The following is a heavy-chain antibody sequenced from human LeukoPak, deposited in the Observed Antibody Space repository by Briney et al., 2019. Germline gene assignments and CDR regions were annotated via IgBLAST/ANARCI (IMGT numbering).Heavy chain of an antibody. J-gene: IGHJ4*02. V-gene: IGHV3-7*01. CDR2: INHDGSVQ. CDR3: SRDWSATSGLD. D-gene: IGHD2-15*01. Sequence: GGSLRLSCAASGCTFSSYWMGWVRQAPGKGLEWVANINHDGSVQHYLNSVKGRFTISTDNARNSLNLQMNSLGVEDTAVYYCSRDWSATSGLDWGQGTLVTVSS. CDR1: GCTFSSYW.